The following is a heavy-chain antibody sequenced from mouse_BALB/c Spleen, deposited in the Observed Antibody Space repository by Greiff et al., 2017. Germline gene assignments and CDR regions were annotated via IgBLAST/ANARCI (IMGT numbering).Heavy chain of an antibody. CDR2: ISNGGGST. Sequence: EVKLVESGGGLVKPGGSLKLSCAASGFTFSSYAMSWVRQTPEKRLEWVASISNGGGSTYYPDTVKGRFTISRDNAKNTLYLQMSSLKSEDTAMYYCARADSGAMDYWGQGTSVTVSS. V-gene: IGHV5-12-2*01. J-gene: IGHJ4*01. CDR1: GFTFSSYA. D-gene: IGHD3-2*02. CDR3: ARADSGAMDY.